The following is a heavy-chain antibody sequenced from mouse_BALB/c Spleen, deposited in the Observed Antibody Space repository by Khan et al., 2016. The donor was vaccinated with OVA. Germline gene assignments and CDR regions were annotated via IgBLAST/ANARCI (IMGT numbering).Heavy chain of an antibody. CDR3: ARTARIKY. J-gene: IGHJ2*01. Sequence: EVQLQESGPGLVKPSQSLSLTCTVTGYSITSGYGWNWIRQFPGNKLEWMGYISYSGSTNYNPSLKSRISNTRDTSQNQFFLQFNSVTTEDTATYYCARTARIKYWGQGTTLTVSS. V-gene: IGHV3-2*02. CDR1: GYSITSGYG. D-gene: IGHD1-2*01. CDR2: ISYSGST.